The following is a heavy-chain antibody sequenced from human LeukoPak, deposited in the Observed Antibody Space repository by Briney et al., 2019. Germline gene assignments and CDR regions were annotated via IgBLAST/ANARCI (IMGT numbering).Heavy chain of an antibody. CDR3: AKEGGYQLPSSYCYYMDV. J-gene: IGHJ6*03. V-gene: IGHV3-23*01. Sequence: GGSLRLSCAASGFTFSSYAMSWVRQAPGKGLEWVSVISGSGGSTYYADSVKGRFTISRDNSKNTLYLQMNSLRAEDTAVYYCAKEGGYQLPSSYCYYMDVWGKGTTVTVSS. CDR1: GFTFSSYA. D-gene: IGHD2-2*01. CDR2: ISGSGGST.